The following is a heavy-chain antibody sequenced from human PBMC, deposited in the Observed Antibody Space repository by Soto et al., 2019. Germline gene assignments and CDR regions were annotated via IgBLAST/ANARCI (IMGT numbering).Heavy chain of an antibody. CDR1: GYTFTSYG. V-gene: IGHV1-18*01. CDR3: ARREGYCSGGSCYSPDY. Sequence: QVQLVQSGAEVKKPGASVKVSCKASGYTFTSYGISWVRQAPGQGLEWMGWISAYNGNTNYAQKLQDRVTMTTXXSXSXXYMELRSLRPDDTAVYYCARREGYCSGGSCYSPDYWGQGTLVTVSS. J-gene: IGHJ4*02. D-gene: IGHD2-15*01. CDR2: ISAYNGNT.